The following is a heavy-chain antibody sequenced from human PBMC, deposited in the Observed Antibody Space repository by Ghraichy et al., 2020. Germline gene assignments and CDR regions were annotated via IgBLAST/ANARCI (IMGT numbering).Heavy chain of an antibody. D-gene: IGHD3-10*01. CDR2: IYYSGRT. J-gene: IGHJ5*02. CDR3: ARVLYYYGSGSYLAWFDP. CDR1: GGSVSSGSYY. Sequence: SETLSLTCTVSGGSVSSGSYYWSWIRQPPGKGLEWIGYIYYSGRTNYNPSLKSRVTISVDTSKNQFSLKLSSVTAADTAVYYCARVLYYYGSGSYLAWFDPWGQGTLVTVSS. V-gene: IGHV4-61*01.